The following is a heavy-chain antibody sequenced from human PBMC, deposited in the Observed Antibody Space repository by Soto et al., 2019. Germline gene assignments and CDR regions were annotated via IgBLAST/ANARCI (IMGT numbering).Heavy chain of an antibody. D-gene: IGHD6-6*01. CDR3: AREAAARFHGDSYYYMDV. V-gene: IGHV1-18*01. CDR1: GYTFTSYG. J-gene: IGHJ6*03. CDR2: ISAYNGNT. Sequence: QVQLVQSGAEVKKPGASVKVSCKASGYTFTSYGISWVRQAPGQGLEWMGWISAYNGNTNYAQKLQGRVTMTTDTSTSTAYMELRSLRSDDTAVYYCAREAAARFHGDSYYYMDVWGKGTTVTVSS.